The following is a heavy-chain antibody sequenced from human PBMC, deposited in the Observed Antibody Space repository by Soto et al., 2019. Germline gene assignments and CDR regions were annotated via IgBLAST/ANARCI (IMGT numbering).Heavy chain of an antibody. CDR3: ALSHTVTTDY. CDR1: GFPFSTNW. V-gene: IGHV3-74*01. J-gene: IGHJ4*02. CDR2: INSDESTT. D-gene: IGHD4-17*01. Sequence: GGSLRLSCAASGFPFSTNWMHWVRQAPGKGLVWVSRINSDESTTNYADSVKGRFTISRDNAKNTLYLQMNSLRAEDTAVYYCALSHTVTTDYWGQGTLVTVSS.